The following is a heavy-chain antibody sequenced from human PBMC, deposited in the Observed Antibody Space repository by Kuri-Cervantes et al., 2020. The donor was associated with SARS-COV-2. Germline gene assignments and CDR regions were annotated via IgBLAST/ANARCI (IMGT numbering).Heavy chain of an antibody. CDR1: GYSFTSYW. Sequence: GGSLRLSCKGSGYSFTSYWIGWVRQMPGKGLEWMGIIYPGDYDTRYSPSFQGQVTISADKSISTAYLQWSSLKASDTAMYYCARRTRYCSSTSCDIGAFDIWGQGTMVTVSS. D-gene: IGHD2-2*02. J-gene: IGHJ3*02. CDR3: ARRTRYCSSTSCDIGAFDI. V-gene: IGHV5-51*01. CDR2: IYPGDYDT.